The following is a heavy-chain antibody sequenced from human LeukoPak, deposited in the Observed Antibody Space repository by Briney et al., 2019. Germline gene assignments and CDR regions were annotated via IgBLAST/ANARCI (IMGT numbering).Heavy chain of an antibody. D-gene: IGHD3-3*01. V-gene: IGHV1-3*01. CDR2: INAGNGNT. CDR3: ARSLRFLEWWSSPPDY. CDR1: GYTFTSYA. Sequence: ASVKVSCKASGYTFTSYAMHWVRQAPGQRLEWMGWINAGNGNTKYSQKFQGRVTITRDTSASTAYMELSSLRSEDTAVYYCARSLRFLEWWSSPPDYWGQGTLVTVSS. J-gene: IGHJ4*02.